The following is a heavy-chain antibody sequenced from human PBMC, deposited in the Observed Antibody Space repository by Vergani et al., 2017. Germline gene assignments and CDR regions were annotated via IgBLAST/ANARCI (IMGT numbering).Heavy chain of an antibody. CDR2: IYYSGRT. J-gene: IGHJ3*02. Sequence: QVQLQESGPGLVKPSETLSLTCTVPGGSISSYYWSWIRQPPGKGLEWIGYIYYSGRTNYNPSLKSRVTISVDTSKNQFSLKLSSVTAADTAVYYCARVAGRAFDIWGQGTMVTVSS. CDR1: GGSISSYY. CDR3: ARVAGRAFDI. V-gene: IGHV4-59*01.